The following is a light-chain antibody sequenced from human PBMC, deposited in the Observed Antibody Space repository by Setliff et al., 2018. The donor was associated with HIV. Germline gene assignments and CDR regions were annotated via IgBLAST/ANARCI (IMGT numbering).Light chain of an antibody. CDR3: CSYSRSTVPYV. V-gene: IGLV2-23*02. J-gene: IGLJ1*01. CDR2: NVY. Sequence: QSALAQPASVSGSPGQSITISCTGGGSDIGGHNLVSWFRVDPGKAPKLIIYNVYLLASGVSPRFSASKSGNTASLTIFGLQSEDEGDYYCCSYSRSTVPYVFGSGTKATVL. CDR1: GSDIGGHNL.